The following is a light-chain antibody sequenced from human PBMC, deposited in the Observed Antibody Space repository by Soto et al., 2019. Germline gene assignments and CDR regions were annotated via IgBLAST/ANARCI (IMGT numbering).Light chain of an antibody. Sequence: EVVLTQSPATLSLSPGERATLSCRASQSVSSYLAWYQQKPGQTPRLLIYDASNRATGIPARFSGSGSGTDFTLTISSLEPEDFAFYFCQQRGNWPPTFGPGTKVDIK. CDR3: QQRGNWPPT. CDR2: DAS. V-gene: IGKV3-11*01. J-gene: IGKJ3*01. CDR1: QSVSSY.